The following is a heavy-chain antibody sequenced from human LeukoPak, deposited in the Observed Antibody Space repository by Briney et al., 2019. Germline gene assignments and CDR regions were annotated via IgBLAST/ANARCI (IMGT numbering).Heavy chain of an antibody. J-gene: IGHJ6*02. V-gene: IGHV1-46*01. Sequence: ASVKVSCKASGYTFTSYYIHWVRQAPGQGLEWMGIINPSGGSTSYAQKFQGRVTMTRDTSTSTAYMELRSLRSDDTAVYYCASVSIAVAGPICSEDYYYGMDVWGQGTTVTVSS. CDR3: ASVSIAVAGPICSEDYYYGMDV. CDR1: GYTFTSYY. CDR2: INPSGGST. D-gene: IGHD6-19*01.